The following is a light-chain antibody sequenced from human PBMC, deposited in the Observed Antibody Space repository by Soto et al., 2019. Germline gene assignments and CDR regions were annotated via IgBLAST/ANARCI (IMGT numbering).Light chain of an antibody. V-gene: IGLV2-11*01. Sequence: QSVLTQPRSVSGSPGQSVTISCTGTSSDVGDYNYVSWYQQHPDKAPKLMIYDVSTRPSGVPDRFSGSKSGNTASLTSSGLQAEDEADYYCCSYADNTRVFGGGTKLTVL. CDR1: SSDVGDYNY. CDR3: CSYADNTRV. CDR2: DVS. J-gene: IGLJ2*01.